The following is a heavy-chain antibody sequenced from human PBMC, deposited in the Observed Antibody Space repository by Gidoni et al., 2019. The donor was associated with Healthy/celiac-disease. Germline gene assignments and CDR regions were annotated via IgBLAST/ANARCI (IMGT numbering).Heavy chain of an antibody. D-gene: IGHD2-15*01. CDR3: ARDFFGGGLVVAATRGHAFDI. CDR2: INPSGGST. CDR1: GYTFTSYY. V-gene: IGHV1-46*03. J-gene: IGHJ3*02. Sequence: QVQLVQSGAEVKKPGASVKVSCKASGYTFTSYYMHWVRQAPGQGLEWMGIINPSGGSTSYAQKFQGRVTMTRDTSTSTVYMELSSLRSEDTAVYYCARDFFGGGLVVAATRGHAFDIWGQGTMVTVSS.